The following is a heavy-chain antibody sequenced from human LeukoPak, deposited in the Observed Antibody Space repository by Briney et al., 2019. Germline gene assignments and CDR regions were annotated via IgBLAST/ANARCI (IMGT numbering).Heavy chain of an antibody. CDR3: ARKGDGDYPLEY. V-gene: IGHV1-69*04. Sequence: SVKVSCKASGGTFSSYAISWVRQAPGQGLEWMGRIIPILGIANYAQKFQGRVTITADKSTSTAYMELSSLRSEDTAVYYCARKGDGDYPLEYWGQGTLVTVSS. CDR1: GGTFSSYA. CDR2: IIPILGIA. D-gene: IGHD4-17*01. J-gene: IGHJ4*02.